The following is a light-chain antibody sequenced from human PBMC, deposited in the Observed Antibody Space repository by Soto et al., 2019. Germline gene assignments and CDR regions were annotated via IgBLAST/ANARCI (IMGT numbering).Light chain of an antibody. CDR1: QSISSY. V-gene: IGKV1-39*01. CDR2: AAS. CDR3: QQSYSTPWT. J-gene: IGKJ1*01. Sequence: DIQMTQSPSSLSASVGDRVTITCRASQSISSYLNWYQHKPGTAPKLLIYAASSLQSGVPSRFSGSGSGTDFTLTINSLQPEDFATYSCQQSYSTPWTFGQGTKVEIK.